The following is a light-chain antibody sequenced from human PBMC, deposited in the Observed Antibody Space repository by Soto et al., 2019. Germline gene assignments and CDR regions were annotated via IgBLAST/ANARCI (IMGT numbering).Light chain of an antibody. Sequence: QSALTQPASVSGSPGQSITISCTGTSSDVGTYNLVSWYQHHPVKAPKLMIYEGSRRPSGVSNRFSGSKSANAASLTISVLQSEDEANYHCCSYAENNFLLFGGGTKLTVL. CDR2: EGS. J-gene: IGLJ2*01. CDR3: CSYAENNFLL. CDR1: SSDVGTYNL. V-gene: IGLV2-23*01.